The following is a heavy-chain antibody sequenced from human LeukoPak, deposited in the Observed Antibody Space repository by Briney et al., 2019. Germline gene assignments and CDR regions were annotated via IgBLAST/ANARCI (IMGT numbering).Heavy chain of an antibody. J-gene: IGHJ4*02. CDR1: GGSFSGYY. V-gene: IGHV4-34*01. CDR3: ARRWGGTKVLRWFLRFVDGFDY. CDR2: INHSGST. D-gene: IGHD3-10*01. Sequence: SETLSLTCAVYGGSFSGYYWSWIRQPPGKGLEWIGEINHSGSTNYNPSLKSRVTISVDTSKNQFSLKLSSVTAADTAVYYCARRWGGTKVLRWFLRFVDGFDYWGQGTLVTVSS.